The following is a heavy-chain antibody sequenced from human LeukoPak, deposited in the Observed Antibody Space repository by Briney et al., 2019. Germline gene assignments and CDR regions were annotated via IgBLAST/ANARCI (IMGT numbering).Heavy chain of an antibody. CDR1: GGSISGHY. V-gene: IGHV4-4*07. CDR2: IFPGGST. CDR3: AREHCTRTTCYLNWLDP. Sequence: PSETLSLTCNVSGGSISGHYWSWIRQPAGKRMEWIGRIFPGGSTTYNPSLKNRVTMSVDTSKTQFSLKLRSVTAADTAVYYCAREHCTRTTCYLNWLDPWGQGTLVTVSS. J-gene: IGHJ5*02. D-gene: IGHD2-2*01.